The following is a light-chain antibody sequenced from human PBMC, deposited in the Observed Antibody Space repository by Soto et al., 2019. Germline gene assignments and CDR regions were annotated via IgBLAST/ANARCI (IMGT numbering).Light chain of an antibody. V-gene: IGLV1-40*01. CDR3: QSYDSSLRV. CDR1: SSSIGAGYD. J-gene: IGLJ1*01. CDR2: ANN. Sequence: QSVLTQPPSVSGAPGQRVTISCTGSSSSIGAGYDVHWYQQVPGTAPKLLIYANNNRPSGVPDRFSGSKSGASASLAITGLQAEDEADYYCQSYDSSLRVFGTGTKVTVL.